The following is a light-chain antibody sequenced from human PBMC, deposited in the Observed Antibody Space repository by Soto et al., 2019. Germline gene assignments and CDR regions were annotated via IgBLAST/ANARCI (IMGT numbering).Light chain of an antibody. CDR3: GTWDSSLSAGV. V-gene: IGLV1-51*02. CDR1: SSNIGNNY. CDR2: ENN. J-gene: IGLJ3*02. Sequence: QSVLTQSPSVSAAPGQKVTISCSGSSSNIGNNYVSWYQQLPGTAPKLLIYENNKRPSGIPDRFSGSKSGTSATLGITGLQTGHEADYYCGTWDSSLSAGVFGGGTKLTVL.